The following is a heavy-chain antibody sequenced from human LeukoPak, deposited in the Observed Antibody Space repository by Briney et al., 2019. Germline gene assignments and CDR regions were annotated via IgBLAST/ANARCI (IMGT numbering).Heavy chain of an antibody. J-gene: IGHJ4*02. CDR3: ARAGPIDY. Sequence: GGSLRLSCAASGFIVSSKYMSWARQAPGKGLEWVTVIYSGGSTYYAASVEGRFTISRDNSKNTVYLQMNSLRVEDTAVYYCARAGPIDYWGQGTLVTVSS. CDR2: IYSGGST. CDR1: GFIVSSKY. V-gene: IGHV3-53*01.